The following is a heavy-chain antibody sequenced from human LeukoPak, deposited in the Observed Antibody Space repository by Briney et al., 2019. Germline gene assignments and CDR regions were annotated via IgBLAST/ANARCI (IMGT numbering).Heavy chain of an antibody. CDR2: INHSGST. J-gene: IGHJ3*02. CDR3: ARDPNGDYIGAFDM. Sequence: SETLSLTCAVYGGSFSGYYWSWIRQPPGKGLEWIGEINHSGSTNYNPSLKSRVTISVDTSKNQFSLKLSSVTAADTAVYYCARDPNGDYIGAFDMCGQGTKVTVSS. D-gene: IGHD4-17*01. CDR1: GGSFSGYY. V-gene: IGHV4-34*01.